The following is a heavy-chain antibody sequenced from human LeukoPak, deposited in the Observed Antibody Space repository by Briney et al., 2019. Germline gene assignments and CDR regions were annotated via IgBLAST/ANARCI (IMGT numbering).Heavy chain of an antibody. J-gene: IGHJ4*02. CDR1: GFTFSSYS. CDR3: AREGDGDFWSGYYRNFDY. V-gene: IGHV3-48*01. Sequence: GGSLRLSCAASGFTFSSYSMNWVRQAPGKGLEWVSYISSSSSTIYYADSVKGRFTISRDNAKNSLYLQMDSLRAEDTAVYYCAREGDGDFWSGYYRNFDYWGQGTLVTVSS. D-gene: IGHD3-3*01. CDR2: ISSSSSTI.